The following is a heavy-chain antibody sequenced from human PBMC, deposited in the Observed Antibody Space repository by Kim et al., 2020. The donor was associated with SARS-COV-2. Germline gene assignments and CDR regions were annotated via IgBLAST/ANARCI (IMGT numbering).Heavy chain of an antibody. CDR2: IKQDAYES. CDR3: AKGVSVAPHYYYHYGMDI. Sequence: GGSLRLSCAASEFTFSTSWMTWVRQAPGKGLEWVASIKQDAYESYYVDSVKGRFTNSRDNAKNLLYLQMNSLRPEDTAVYYCAKGVSVAPHYYYHYGMDIWGQGTTVTASS. V-gene: IGHV3-7*03. CDR1: EFTFSTSW. D-gene: IGHD6-19*01. J-gene: IGHJ6*02.